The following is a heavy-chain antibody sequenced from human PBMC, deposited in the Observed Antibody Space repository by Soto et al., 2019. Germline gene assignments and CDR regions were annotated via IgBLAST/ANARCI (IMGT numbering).Heavy chain of an antibody. CDR3: ARRLTTTESALGY. Sequence: QVQLVESGGGVVQPGGSLRLSCKASGFTFSSYAIDWVRQAPGKGLEWVSVISRDGLNKNSAESVRGRFVISRDNSKNMVHREMNRLRLEDTAVYFCARRLTTTESALGYWGQGSLVNDSS. D-gene: IGHD2-15*01. J-gene: IGHJ4*02. V-gene: IGHV3-30*09. CDR2: ISRDGLNK. CDR1: GFTFSSYA.